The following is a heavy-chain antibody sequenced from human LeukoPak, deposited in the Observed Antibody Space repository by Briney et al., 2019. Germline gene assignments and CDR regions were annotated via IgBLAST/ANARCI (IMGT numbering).Heavy chain of an antibody. CDR2: INTNTGNP. J-gene: IGHJ6*02. Sequence: ASVTVSCKASGYTFTSYAMNWVRQAPGQGLEWMGWINTNTGNPTYAQGFTGRFVFSLDTSVSTAYLQISSLKAEDTAVYYCARDLGYCSSISCYDYYYGMDVWGQGTTVTVSS. D-gene: IGHD2-2*01. V-gene: IGHV7-4-1*02. CDR1: GYTFTSYA. CDR3: ARDLGYCSSISCYDYYYGMDV.